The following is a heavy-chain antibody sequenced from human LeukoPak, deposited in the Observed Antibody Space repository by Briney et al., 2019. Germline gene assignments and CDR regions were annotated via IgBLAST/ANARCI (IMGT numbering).Heavy chain of an antibody. CDR3: ARIQLGYCSSTSCYNLPGVRFDP. J-gene: IGHJ5*02. CDR1: GGSFSGYY. CDR2: INHSGST. Sequence: SETLSLTCAVYGGSFSGYYWSWVRQPPGKGLEWIGEINHSGSTNYNPSLKSRVTISVDTSKNQFSLKLSSVTAADTAVYYCARIQLGYCSSTSCYNLPGVRFDPWGQGTLVTVSS. D-gene: IGHD2-2*02. V-gene: IGHV4-34*01.